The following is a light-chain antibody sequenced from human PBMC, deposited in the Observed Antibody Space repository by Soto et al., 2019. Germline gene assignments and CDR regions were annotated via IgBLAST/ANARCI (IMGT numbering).Light chain of an antibody. CDR3: QQYDSYPLT. CDR1: QTITT. CDR2: RVS. Sequence: EIVLTQSPGTLSLSPGERATLSCRASQTITTLAWYQRKPGQAPRLLIYRVSSRATGVPDRFSGGGSGTDYTLTISRLEPEDFAVYYCQQYDSYPLTFGGGTKVDIK. J-gene: IGKJ4*01. V-gene: IGKV3-20*01.